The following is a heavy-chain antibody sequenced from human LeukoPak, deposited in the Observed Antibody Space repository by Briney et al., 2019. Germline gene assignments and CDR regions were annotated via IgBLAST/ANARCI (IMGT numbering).Heavy chain of an antibody. D-gene: IGHD2-2*03. CDR2: ISGSGGST. J-gene: IGHJ4*02. V-gene: IGHV3-23*01. CDR3: AKDLLDIVVVPAAMGSGTGDY. Sequence: PGGSLRLSCAASGFTFSSYAMSWVRQAPGKGLEWVSAISGSGGSTYYADSVKGRFTISRDNSKNTLYLQMNSLRAEDTAVYYCAKDLLDIVVVPAAMGSGTGDYWGQGTLVTVSS. CDR1: GFTFSSYA.